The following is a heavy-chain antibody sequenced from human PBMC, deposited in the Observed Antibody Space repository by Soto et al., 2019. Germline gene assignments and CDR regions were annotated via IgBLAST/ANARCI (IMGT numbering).Heavy chain of an antibody. D-gene: IGHD2-21*01. CDR1: GGTCNTYT. CDR3: AITYCRDNSCPRDFDF. J-gene: IGHJ4*02. V-gene: IGHV1-69*02. Sequence: QVQVVQSGAEVKKPESSVKVSCKPSGGTCNTYTVNCVRLAPGHGLEWMVRFIPILDMANYAQKFQDRVTITADRSTFTAYMELNSLTSDDTAVYYCAITYCRDNSCPRDFDFWGPGTRVTVSS. CDR2: FIPILDMA.